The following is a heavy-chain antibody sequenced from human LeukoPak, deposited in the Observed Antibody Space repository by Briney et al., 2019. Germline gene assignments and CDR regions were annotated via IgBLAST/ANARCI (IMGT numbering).Heavy chain of an antibody. V-gene: IGHV1-8*01. J-gene: IGHJ3*02. CDR3: ARVEWELLEGAFDI. Sequence: ASVKVSCKASGYTFTSYDINWVRQAPGQGLEWMGWMNPNSGNTGYAQKFQGRVTMTRNTSISTAYMELSSLRSEDTAVYYCARVEWELLEGAFDIWGQGTMVTVSS. CDR1: GYTFTSYD. D-gene: IGHD1-26*01. CDR2: MNPNSGNT.